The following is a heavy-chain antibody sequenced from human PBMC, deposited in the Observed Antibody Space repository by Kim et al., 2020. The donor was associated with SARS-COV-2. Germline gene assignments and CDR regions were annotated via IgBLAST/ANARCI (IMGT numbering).Heavy chain of an antibody. J-gene: IGHJ6*03. CDR3: AKDPDWNYNYYMDV. Sequence: GGSLRLSCAASGITFSSYAMSWVRQAPGKGLEWVSAISGRSGGSIYYADSVKGRFTISRDNSKNTLYLQMNTLRAEDTAVYYCAKDPDWNYNYYMDVWG. CDR2: ISGRSGGSI. CDR1: GITFSSYA. V-gene: IGHV3-23*01. D-gene: IGHD1-7*01.